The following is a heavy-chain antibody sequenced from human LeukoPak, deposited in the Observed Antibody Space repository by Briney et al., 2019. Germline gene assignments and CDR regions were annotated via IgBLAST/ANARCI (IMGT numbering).Heavy chain of an antibody. V-gene: IGHV4-34*01. CDR1: GGSFSGYY. J-gene: IGHJ4*02. CDR2: INHSGST. CDR3: ARRVSGSGESDYHDY. D-gene: IGHD3-10*01. Sequence: PSETLSLTCAVYGGSFSGYYWSWIRQPPGKGLEWIGEINHSGSTNYNPSLKSRVTISVDTSKNQFSLKLSSVTAADTAVYYCARRVSGSGESDYHDYWGQGTLVTVSS.